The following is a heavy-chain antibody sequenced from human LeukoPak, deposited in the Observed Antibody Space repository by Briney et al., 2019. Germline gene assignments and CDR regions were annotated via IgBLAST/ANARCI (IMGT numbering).Heavy chain of an antibody. CDR2: ISFNSGDI. CDR1: GLTFDDYT. J-gene: IGHJ2*01. Sequence: PGRSLRLSCAASGLTFDDYTFHWVRHGPGRGLEWVSSISFNSGDIGYEDSVRGRFTISRDNAKNSLYLQMNNLRTEDTALYFCAKDIGKLLPRWYFDLWGRGTLVTVSS. V-gene: IGHV3-9*01. D-gene: IGHD4-23*01. CDR3: AKDIGKLLPRWYFDL.